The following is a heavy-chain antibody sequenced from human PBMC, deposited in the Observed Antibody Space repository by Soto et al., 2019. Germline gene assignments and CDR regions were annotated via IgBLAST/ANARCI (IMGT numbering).Heavy chain of an antibody. CDR1: GYTFTGYY. J-gene: IGHJ5*02. V-gene: IGHV1-2*02. CDR3: ARYITMLAWFDP. Sequence: QVQLVQSGAEVKKPGASVKVSCKASGYTFTGYYMHWVRQAPGQGLEWMGWINPNSGGTNYAQKFQGRVTMTRDTTISTAYMELSRLRSDVTAVYYCARYITMLAWFDPLGQRTLVTISS. CDR2: INPNSGGT. D-gene: IGHD3-10*01.